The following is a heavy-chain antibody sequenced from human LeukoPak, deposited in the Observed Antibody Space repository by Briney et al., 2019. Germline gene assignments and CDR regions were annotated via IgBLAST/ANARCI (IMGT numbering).Heavy chain of an antibody. CDR3: ARGGWRLDC. CDR1: GGSISSYY. CDR2: IYYTGTT. Sequence: PSETLSLTCTVSGGSISSYYWSWIRQPPGKGLEWIGYIYYTGTTNYNPSLKSRVTISVDTSKNQFSLKLSSVTAADTAVYYCARGGWRLDCWGQGTLVTVSS. V-gene: IGHV4-59*01. J-gene: IGHJ4*02. D-gene: IGHD2-15*01.